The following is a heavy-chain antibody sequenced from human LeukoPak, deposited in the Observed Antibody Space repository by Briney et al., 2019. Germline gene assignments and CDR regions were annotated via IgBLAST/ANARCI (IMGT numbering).Heavy chain of an antibody. J-gene: IGHJ5*02. CDR3: ARDSNWKRGRFDP. D-gene: IGHD1-20*01. V-gene: IGHV3-30-3*01. CDR2: ISYDGSNK. CDR1: GFTFSSYA. Sequence: SCKASGFTFSSYAMHWVRQAPGKGLEWVAVISYDGSNKYYADSVKGRFTISRDNSKNTLYLQMNSLRAEDTAVYYCARDSNWKRGRFDPWGQGTLVTVSS.